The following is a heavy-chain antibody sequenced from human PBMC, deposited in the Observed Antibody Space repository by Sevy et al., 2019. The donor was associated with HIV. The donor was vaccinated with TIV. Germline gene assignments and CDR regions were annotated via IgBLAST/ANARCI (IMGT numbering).Heavy chain of an antibody. Sequence: GGSLRLSCAASGFTFSKVWMSWVRQAPGKGLEWVGRIKSKTDGGTTDYAAPVKGRFSISRDDSKNTLYLEMNSLKTEDTAVYYCTTDHPRDGEDAFDMWGQGTKVTVSS. CDR1: GFTFSKVW. V-gene: IGHV3-15*01. CDR2: IKSKTDGGTT. J-gene: IGHJ3*02. CDR3: TTDHPRDGEDAFDM.